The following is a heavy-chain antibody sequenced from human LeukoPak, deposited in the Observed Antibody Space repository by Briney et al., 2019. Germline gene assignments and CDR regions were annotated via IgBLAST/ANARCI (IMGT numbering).Heavy chain of an antibody. Sequence: GGSLRLSCEASGFSFDDYVMNWVRQAPGKGLEWVSGLNGNGDSTGFADSVKGRFTISRDNAKNSLYLQMNSLRAEDTAVYYCAKRGLPDFWGQGTLVTVSS. CDR2: LNGNGDST. J-gene: IGHJ4*02. D-gene: IGHD3-10*01. CDR1: GFSFDDYV. V-gene: IGHV3-20*04. CDR3: AKRGLPDF.